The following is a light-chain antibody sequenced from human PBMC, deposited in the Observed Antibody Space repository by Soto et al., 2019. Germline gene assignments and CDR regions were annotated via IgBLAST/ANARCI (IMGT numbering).Light chain of an antibody. Sequence: QAVVTQPPSASASLGASVTLTCTLSSGYSNYKVDWYQQRPGKGPRFVMRVGTGGTVGSKGDGIPDRFSVLGSGLNRYLTIKNIQEEDESDCHCGADHGSGSNFVLFGGGTKLTVL. CDR2: VGTGGTVG. J-gene: IGLJ2*01. V-gene: IGLV9-49*01. CDR3: GADHGSGSNFVL. CDR1: SGYSNYK.